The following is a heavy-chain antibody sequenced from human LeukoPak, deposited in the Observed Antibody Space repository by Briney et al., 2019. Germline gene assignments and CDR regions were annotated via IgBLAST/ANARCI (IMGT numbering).Heavy chain of an antibody. D-gene: IGHD3-22*01. CDR1: GFTFSNAW. CDR2: IKSKTDGGTT. Sequence: GGSLRLSCAASGFTFSNAWMSWVRQAPGKGLEWVGRIKSKTDGGTTDYAAPVKGRFTISRDDSENTLYLQMNSLKTEDTAVYYCTTAGYYYDSSGYYYFDYWGQGTLVTVSS. CDR3: TTAGYYYDSSGYYYFDY. J-gene: IGHJ4*02. V-gene: IGHV3-15*01.